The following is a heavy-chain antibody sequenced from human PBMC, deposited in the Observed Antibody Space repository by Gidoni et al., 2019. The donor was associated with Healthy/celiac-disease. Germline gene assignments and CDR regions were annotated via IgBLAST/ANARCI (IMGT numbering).Heavy chain of an antibody. Sequence: QVQLQQWGAGLLKPSETLSLTCAVYGGSFSGYYWSWIRQPPGKGLEWIGEINHSGSTNYNPSLKSRVTISVDTSKNQFSLKLSSVTAADTAVYYCARGGVNQLVFRYYYGMDVWGQGTTVTVSS. V-gene: IGHV4-34*01. J-gene: IGHJ6*02. CDR2: INHSGST. CDR1: GGSFSGYY. CDR3: ARGGVNQLVFRYYYGMDV. D-gene: IGHD6-6*01.